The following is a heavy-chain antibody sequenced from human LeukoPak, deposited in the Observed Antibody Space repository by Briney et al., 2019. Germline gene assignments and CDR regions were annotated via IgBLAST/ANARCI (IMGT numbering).Heavy chain of an antibody. CDR2: ISGSGGST. CDR1: GFTFSSYA. V-gene: IGHV3-23*01. CDR3: ARDYSFSHDH. J-gene: IGHJ4*02. D-gene: IGHD5-18*01. Sequence: GGSLRLSCAASGFTFSSYAMSWVRQAPGKGLEWVSAISGSGGSTYYADSVKGRFTISRDNAKNTVYLQMSSLRAEDTAVYYCARDYSFSHDHWGQGTLVTVSS.